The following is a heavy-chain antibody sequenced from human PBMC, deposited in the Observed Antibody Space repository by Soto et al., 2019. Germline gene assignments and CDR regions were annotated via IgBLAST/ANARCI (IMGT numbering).Heavy chain of an antibody. CDR2: IWYDGSNR. D-gene: IGHD5-12*01. J-gene: IGHJ5*02. CDR3: ARDASAYDWEIGGWDPRGFDP. V-gene: IGHV3-33*01. CDR1: GFTFSTYG. Sequence: QVHLEESGGGVVQPGRSLRLSCAASGFTFSTYGMHWVRQAPGKGLEWVAIIWYDGSNRYYADSVKGRFTISRDDSKNTLYLQMNNLRAEDTAVYYCARDASAYDWEIGGWDPRGFDPWGQGNLVTVSS.